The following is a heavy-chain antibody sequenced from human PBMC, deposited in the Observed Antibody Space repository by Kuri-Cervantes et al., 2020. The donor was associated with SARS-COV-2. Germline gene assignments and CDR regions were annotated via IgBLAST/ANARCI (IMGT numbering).Heavy chain of an antibody. CDR2: IRYDGSNK. D-gene: IGHD2-15*01. V-gene: IGHV3-30*02. Sequence: GESLKISCAASGFTFSSYAIHWVRQAPGKGLEWVAFIRYDGSNKYYADSVKGRFTISRDNSKNTLYLQMNSLRAEDTAVYYCARDLSPYCSGGSCYSDYWGQGTLVTSPQ. CDR1: GFTFSSYA. CDR3: ARDLSPYCSGGSCYSDY. J-gene: IGHJ4*02.